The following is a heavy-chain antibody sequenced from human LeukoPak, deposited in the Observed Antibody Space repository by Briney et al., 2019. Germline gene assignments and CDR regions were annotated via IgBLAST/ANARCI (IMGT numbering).Heavy chain of an antibody. Sequence: TSETLSLTCTVSGGSISSYYWSWIRQPAGKGLEWIGRIHTSGSTNYNPSLKSRVTMSGDTSKNQFSLKLSSVTAADTAVYYCARHRSGWLQSSFDYWGQGTLVTVSS. J-gene: IGHJ4*02. D-gene: IGHD5-24*01. V-gene: IGHV4-4*07. CDR2: IHTSGST. CDR1: GGSISSYY. CDR3: ARHRSGWLQSSFDY.